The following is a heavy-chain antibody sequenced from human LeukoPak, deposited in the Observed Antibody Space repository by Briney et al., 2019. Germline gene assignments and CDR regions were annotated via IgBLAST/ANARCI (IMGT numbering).Heavy chain of an antibody. D-gene: IGHD4-17*01. Sequence: PSQTLSLTCTVSGGSVNSGGYYWTWIRQHPGKGLEWLGYIYYSGRTYYNPSLKSRVTISLDTSKNQFSLNLTSVSVADTAFYFCARSSDYGDYDWGQGTLITVSS. V-gene: IGHV4-31*03. J-gene: IGHJ4*02. CDR3: ARSSDYGDYD. CDR2: IYYSGRT. CDR1: GGSVNSGGYY.